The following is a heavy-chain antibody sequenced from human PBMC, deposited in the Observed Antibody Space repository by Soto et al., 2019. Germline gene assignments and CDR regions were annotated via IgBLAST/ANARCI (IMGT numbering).Heavy chain of an antibody. CDR1: GFTFSNYG. CDR3: ARDWVWFGAHPIDY. Sequence: QVQLVESGGGVVQTGRSLRLSCAASGFTFSNYGMHWVRQAPGKGLEWVAVISSDGSNKYYADSVKGRFTISRDNSENTLFLQMNNLRTEDTAVYSCARDWVWFGAHPIDYWGQGTLVTVSS. D-gene: IGHD3-10*01. V-gene: IGHV3-30*03. J-gene: IGHJ4*02. CDR2: ISSDGSNK.